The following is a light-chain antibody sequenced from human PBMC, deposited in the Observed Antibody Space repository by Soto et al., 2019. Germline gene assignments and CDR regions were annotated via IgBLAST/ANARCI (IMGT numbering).Light chain of an antibody. J-gene: IGKJ1*01. CDR1: QGIGTD. Sequence: AIQMTQSPSSLSASVGDRVTITCRASQGIGTDLGWYQLKPGKAPKLLVYGASTLQSGVLPRFSGSGSGTDFTLTSSSLQPDHFATHYCLQDFSYHRTFGQGTKVEIK. V-gene: IGKV1-6*02. CDR3: LQDFSYHRT. CDR2: GAS.